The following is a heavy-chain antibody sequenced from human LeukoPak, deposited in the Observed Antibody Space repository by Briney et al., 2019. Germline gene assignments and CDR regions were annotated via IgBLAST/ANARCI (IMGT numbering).Heavy chain of an antibody. V-gene: IGHV3-11*01. J-gene: IGHJ5*02. CDR1: GFTFSDYY. D-gene: IGHD3-22*01. CDR3: ARESEDSSGYYSGHFDP. CDR2: ISSSGSTI. Sequence: PGGSLRLSCAASGFTFSDYYMSWIRQAPGKGLEWVSYISSSGSTIYYADSVKGRFTISRDNAKNSLYLQMNSLRAEDTAVYYCARESEDSSGYYSGHFDPWGQGTLVTVSS.